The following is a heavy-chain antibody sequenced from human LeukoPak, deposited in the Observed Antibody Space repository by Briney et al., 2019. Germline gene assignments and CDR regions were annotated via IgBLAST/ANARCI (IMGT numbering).Heavy chain of an antibody. J-gene: IGHJ3*02. CDR2: VYHVGTT. V-gene: IGHV4-38-2*02. D-gene: IGHD6-13*01. Sequence: SETLSLTCTVSGYSISSGYYWGWIRQPPGKGLEWIGVYHVGTTDYNPSLKSRVTISVDGSKNQMSLTLSSVAAEDTAVYYCARGLGCLIGSIWYPDAFAIWGQGTMVTVSS. CDR1: GYSISSGYY. CDR3: ARGLGCLIGSIWYPDAFAI.